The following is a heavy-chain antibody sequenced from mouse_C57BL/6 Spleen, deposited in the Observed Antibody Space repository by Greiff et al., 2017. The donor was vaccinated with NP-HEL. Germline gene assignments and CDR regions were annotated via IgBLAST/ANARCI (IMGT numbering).Heavy chain of an antibody. D-gene: IGHD1-1*01. V-gene: IGHV1-54*01. CDR3: AREGYYGNYFDY. Sequence: QVQLQQSGAELVRPGTSVKVSCKASGYAFTNYLIEWVKQRPGQGLEWIGVINPGSGGTNYNEKCKGKATLTADKSSSTAYMQLSSLTSEDSAVYFCAREGYYGNYFDYWGQGTTLTVSS. J-gene: IGHJ2*01. CDR1: GYAFTNYL. CDR2: INPGSGGT.